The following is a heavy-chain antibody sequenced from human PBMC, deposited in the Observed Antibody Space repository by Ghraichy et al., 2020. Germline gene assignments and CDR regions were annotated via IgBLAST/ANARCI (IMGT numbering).Heavy chain of an antibody. CDR1: GGSISGYY. Sequence: TLSLTCTVSGGSISGYYWSWIRQPPGKGMEWIGYIYYSGNTNYNPSLKSRVTISVDTSKNEFSLKLSSVTTADTAVYYCARNAAAPKVNWFDPWGQGTLVTVSS. CDR2: IYYSGNT. D-gene: IGHD6-13*01. J-gene: IGHJ5*02. V-gene: IGHV4-59*01. CDR3: ARNAAAPKVNWFDP.